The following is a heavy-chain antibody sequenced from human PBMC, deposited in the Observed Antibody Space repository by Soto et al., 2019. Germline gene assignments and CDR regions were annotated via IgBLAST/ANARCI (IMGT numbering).Heavy chain of an antibody. J-gene: IGHJ4*02. CDR2: ITSSSSNI. D-gene: IGHD2-8*01. Sequence: GGSLRLSCAASGFTFSTYNMNWVRQAPGKGLEWVSSITSSSSNIYYADSVKGRFTISRDNAKNSLYLQMNSLRAEDMAVYYCGLYDALFFDSRGQGTLVTVSS. CDR1: GFTFSTYN. V-gene: IGHV3-21*01. CDR3: GLYDALFFDS.